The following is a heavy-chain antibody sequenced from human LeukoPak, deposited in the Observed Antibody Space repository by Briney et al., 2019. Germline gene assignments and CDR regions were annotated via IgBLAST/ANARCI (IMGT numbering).Heavy chain of an antibody. CDR1: GFTFDDYA. Sequence: GGSLSLSCAASGFTFDDYAMHWVRQAPGKGLEWVSGISWNSGSIGYADSVKGRFTISRDNAKNSLYLQMNSLRAEDTALYYCAKDRDGYNGNFDYWGQGNLVTVSS. D-gene: IGHD5-24*01. CDR3: AKDRDGYNGNFDY. CDR2: ISWNSGSI. V-gene: IGHV3-9*01. J-gene: IGHJ4*02.